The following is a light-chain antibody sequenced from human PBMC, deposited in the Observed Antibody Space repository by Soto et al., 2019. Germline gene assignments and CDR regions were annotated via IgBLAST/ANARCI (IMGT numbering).Light chain of an antibody. CDR2: GAS. CDR1: QSVSRSH. V-gene: IGKV3-20*01. CDR3: QPNGGSPLT. Sequence: IVLTQSPGTMSLSPGERATLSCRAGQSVSRSHLAWYQQAPGQAPRLLIYGASNRAPGMPDRFSGSGSGTYFTLTLNRLASKDSAVYYCQPNGGSPLTFRGETQV. J-gene: IGKJ4*01.